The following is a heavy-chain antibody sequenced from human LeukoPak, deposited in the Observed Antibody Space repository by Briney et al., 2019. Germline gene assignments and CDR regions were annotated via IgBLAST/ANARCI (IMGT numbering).Heavy chain of an antibody. V-gene: IGHV4-59*12. CDR2: IYDSGTT. CDR1: GGSISSYY. CDR3: ARGPRIYCSNGVCYNYYHYMDV. J-gene: IGHJ6*03. Sequence: SETLSLTCTVSGGSISSYYWSWTRQPPGKGLEWFGYIYDSGTTNYNPSLKSRVTISVDTSKNQFSLKLSSVTAADTAVYYCARGPRIYCSNGVCYNYYHYMDVWGEGTSVTVSS. D-gene: IGHD2-8*01.